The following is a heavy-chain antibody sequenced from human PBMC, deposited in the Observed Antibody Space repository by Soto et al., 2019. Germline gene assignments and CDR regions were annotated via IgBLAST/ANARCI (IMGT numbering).Heavy chain of an antibody. Sequence: GGSLRLSCAASGFTFSSYAMSWVRQAPGKGLEWVSAISGSGGSTYYADSVKGRFTISRDNSKNTLYLQMNSLRAEDTAVYYCAKDPTQNYYDSSGYFYYFDYWGQGTLVTVSS. CDR3: AKDPTQNYYDSSGYFYYFDY. D-gene: IGHD3-22*01. J-gene: IGHJ4*02. CDR2: ISGSGGST. CDR1: GFTFSSYA. V-gene: IGHV3-23*01.